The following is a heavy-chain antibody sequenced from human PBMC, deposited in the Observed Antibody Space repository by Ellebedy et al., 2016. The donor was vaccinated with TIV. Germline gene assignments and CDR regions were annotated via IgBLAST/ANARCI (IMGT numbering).Heavy chain of an antibody. CDR1: GFTFSGYA. Sequence: GESLKISCVASGFTFSGYAMSWVRQAPGKGLEWVSAISGSGGSTYYADSVKGRFTISRDNSKNTLYLQMNSLRAEDTAVYYCAKEGIEFDYWGQGTLVTVSS. V-gene: IGHV3-23*01. CDR2: ISGSGGST. CDR3: AKEGIEFDY. J-gene: IGHJ4*02. D-gene: IGHD6-13*01.